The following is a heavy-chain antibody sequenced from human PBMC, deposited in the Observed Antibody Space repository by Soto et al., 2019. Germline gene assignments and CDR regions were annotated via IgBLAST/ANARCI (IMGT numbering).Heavy chain of an antibody. V-gene: IGHV1-3*01. CDR2: INAGNGNT. CDR1: GYTFSNYG. J-gene: IGHJ4*02. CDR3: ARDFDY. Sequence: ASVKVSCKASGYTFSNYGMTWVRQAPGQGLEWMGWINAGNGNTKYSQKFQGRVTITRDTSASTAYMELSSLRSEDTAVYYCARDFDYWGQGTLVTVSS.